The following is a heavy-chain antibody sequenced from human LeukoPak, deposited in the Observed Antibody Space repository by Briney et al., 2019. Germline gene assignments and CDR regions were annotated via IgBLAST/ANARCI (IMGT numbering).Heavy chain of an antibody. CDR3: AKDPHQTYYDSSGSQD. CDR1: GFTFSSYA. D-gene: IGHD3-22*01. J-gene: IGHJ4*02. V-gene: IGHV3-23*01. CDR2: ISGSGGST. Sequence: GGSLSLSCAASGFTFSSYAMSWVRQAPGTGLEWVSAISGSGGSTYYADSVNGRFTISRDNSKNTLYLQMNSLRAEDTAVDYCAKDPHQTYYDSSGSQDWGQGTLVSLSS.